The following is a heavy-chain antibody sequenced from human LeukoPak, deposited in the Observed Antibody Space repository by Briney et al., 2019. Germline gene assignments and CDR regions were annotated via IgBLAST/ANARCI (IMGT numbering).Heavy chain of an antibody. CDR2: ISPSGDIT. CDR1: GFIFSSHG. Sequence: GGSLRLSCAASGFIFSSHGMNWVRQAPGKGLEWVSGISPSGDITYYADSVKGRFTISRDNSKSTLYLQMNSLRAEDTAVYYCAKAIYGSGTYLFDYWGQGTLVTVSS. CDR3: AKAIYGSGTYLFDY. D-gene: IGHD3-10*01. V-gene: IGHV3-23*01. J-gene: IGHJ4*02.